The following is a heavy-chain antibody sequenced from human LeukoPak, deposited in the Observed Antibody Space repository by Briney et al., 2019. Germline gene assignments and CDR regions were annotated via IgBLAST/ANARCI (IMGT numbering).Heavy chain of an antibody. CDR2: IKSKTDGGTT. Sequence: PGGSLRLSCAASGFTFSNAWMSWVRQAPGKGLEWVGRIKSKTDGGTTDYAAPVKGRFTISRDDSKKTLYLQMNSLKTEDTAVYYCTTYSSSWSHDYWGQGTLVTVSS. CDR3: TTYSSSWSHDY. J-gene: IGHJ4*02. CDR1: GFTFSNAW. D-gene: IGHD6-13*01. V-gene: IGHV3-15*01.